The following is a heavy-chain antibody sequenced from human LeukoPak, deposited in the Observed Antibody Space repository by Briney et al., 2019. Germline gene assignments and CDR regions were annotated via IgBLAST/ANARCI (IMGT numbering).Heavy chain of an antibody. D-gene: IGHD6-13*01. J-gene: IGHJ4*02. CDR2: IYDSGST. Sequence: PSETLSLTCTVSGGSIRSSYYYWGWIRQPPGKGLEWIGSIYDSGSTYYNPSLKSRVTISVDTSKNQFSLKLNSVTAADTAVYYCAREGAITAAGYYFDYWGQGTLVTVSS. CDR1: GGSIRSSYYY. V-gene: IGHV4-39*02. CDR3: AREGAITAAGYYFDY.